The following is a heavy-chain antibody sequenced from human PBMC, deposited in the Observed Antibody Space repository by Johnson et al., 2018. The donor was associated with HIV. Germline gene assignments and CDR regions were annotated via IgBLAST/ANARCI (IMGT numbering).Heavy chain of an antibody. V-gene: IGHV3-13*01. D-gene: IGHD7-27*01. CDR1: GFTFSSYD. CDR2: IGTAGDT. Sequence: VQLVESGGGLVQPGGSLRLSCAASGFTFSSYDMHWVRQATGKGLEWVSAIGTAGDTYYPGSVKGRFTISRENAKNSLYLQMNSLRAGDTAVYYCAKVLSPRPWGDDAFDIWGQGTMVTVSS. CDR3: AKVLSPRPWGDDAFDI. J-gene: IGHJ3*02.